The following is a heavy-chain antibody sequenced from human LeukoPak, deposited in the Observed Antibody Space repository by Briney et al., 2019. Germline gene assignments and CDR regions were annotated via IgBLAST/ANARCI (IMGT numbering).Heavy chain of an antibody. CDR3: ARWGTY. CDR1: GGSISSSSYY. D-gene: IGHD7-27*01. Sequence: PSETLSLTCTVSGGSISSSSYYWSWVRQPPGKGLEWIGHIHYSVTTNYNPSLKSRVTMSLDTSKNQFSLKLTSVTAADTAIYFCARWGTYWGQGILVTVSS. V-gene: IGHV4-61*01. J-gene: IGHJ4*02. CDR2: IHYSVTT.